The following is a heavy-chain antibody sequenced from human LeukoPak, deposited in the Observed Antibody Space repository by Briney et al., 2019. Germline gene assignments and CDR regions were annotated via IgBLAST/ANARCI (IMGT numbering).Heavy chain of an antibody. V-gene: IGHV1-2*02. J-gene: IGHJ3*02. Sequence: HWASVKVSCKASGYSFTGHYMHWVRQAPGQGLEWMGWINPKSGGTNYAQKFQGRVTMTRDTSISTAYMDMSSLRSDDTAVYYCARNLWFGESSDAFDMWGQGTMVTVSS. CDR1: GYSFTGHY. D-gene: IGHD3-10*01. CDR3: ARNLWFGESSDAFDM. CDR2: INPKSGGT.